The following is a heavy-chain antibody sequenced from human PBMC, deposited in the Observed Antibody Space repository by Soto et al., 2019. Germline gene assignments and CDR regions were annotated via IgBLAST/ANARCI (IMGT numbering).Heavy chain of an antibody. J-gene: IGHJ5*02. CDR2: ISRSSSYT. D-gene: IGHD6-13*01. Sequence: PAGTLRLSCAASGYTFSDYYKSWIRQAQGPGLERVSFISRSSSYTNYADSVKGRFTSSRDNAKNTLYLQLNSLRAEDTAVYDGARWRAPGGSSSWCADPWGQGTLVTVSS. V-gene: IGHV3-11*06. CDR1: GYTFSDYY. CDR3: ARWRAPGGSSSWCADP.